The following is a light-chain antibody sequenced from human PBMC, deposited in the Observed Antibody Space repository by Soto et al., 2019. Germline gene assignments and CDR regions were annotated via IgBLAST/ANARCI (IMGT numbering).Light chain of an antibody. CDR2: DAS. CDR3: QQYGRSPT. V-gene: IGKV3-20*01. Sequence: EIVLTQSPGTLSLSPGERATLSCRASQSVSSSYLAWYQQQLGQAPRLLIYDASRRATGIPDRFSGSGSGTDFTLTISRLEPEDFVVYYCQQYGRSPTFGQGTKVDIK. CDR1: QSVSSSY. J-gene: IGKJ1*01.